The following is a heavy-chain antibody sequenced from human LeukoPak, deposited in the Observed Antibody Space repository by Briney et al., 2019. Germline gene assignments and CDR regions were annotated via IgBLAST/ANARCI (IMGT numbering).Heavy chain of an antibody. CDR2: IWYDGSNK. V-gene: IGHV3-33*08. CDR1: GFTFSSYA. Sequence: GGSLRLSCEASGFTFSSYAMSWVRQAPGKGLEWVAVIWYDGSNKYYADSVKGRFTISRDNSKNTLYLQMNSLRAEDTAVYYCARDNIFDYWGQGTLVTVSS. CDR3: ARDNIFDY. J-gene: IGHJ4*02. D-gene: IGHD2-21*01.